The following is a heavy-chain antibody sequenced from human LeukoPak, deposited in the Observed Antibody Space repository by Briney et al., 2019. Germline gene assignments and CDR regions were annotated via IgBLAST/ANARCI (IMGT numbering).Heavy chain of an antibody. V-gene: IGHV3-7*01. CDR1: GFTFSNYD. CDR3: ARVRCSSNSCFPDY. CDR2: IKQDGSDK. J-gene: IGHJ4*02. D-gene: IGHD2-2*01. Sequence: PGGSLRLSCAASGFTFSNYDMSWVRQAPGKGLEWVANIKQDGSDKYYVDSVKGRFTISRDNAKNSLFLQMNSLRAEDTAVYYCARVRCSSNSCFPDYWGQGTLVTVSS.